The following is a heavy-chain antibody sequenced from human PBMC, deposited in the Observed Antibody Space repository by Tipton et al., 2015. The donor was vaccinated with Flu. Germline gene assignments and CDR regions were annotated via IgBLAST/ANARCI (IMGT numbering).Heavy chain of an antibody. CDR3: AKVIPELVSGLDY. D-gene: IGHD5/OR15-5a*01. Sequence: AVSGFTFSSYAMSWVRQTPGKGLEWVATISGGGGTTYFADSLKGRFTISSDISKNTLYLQMNSLRAEDTAVYYCAKVIPELVSGLDYWGQGTLVTVSS. J-gene: IGHJ4*02. CDR2: ISGGGGTT. CDR1: GFTFSSYA. V-gene: IGHV3-23*01.